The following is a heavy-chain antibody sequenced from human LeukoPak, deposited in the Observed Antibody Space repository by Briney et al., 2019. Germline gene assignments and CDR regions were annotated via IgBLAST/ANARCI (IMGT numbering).Heavy chain of an antibody. V-gene: IGHV3-30*18. D-gene: IGHD1-26*01. Sequence: GGSLRLSCAASGFTFSSYGMHWVRQAPGKGLEWVAVISHDGSKKYYADPVKGRFTISRDNSKNTLYLQMNSLRDEDTAVYYCAKDPYSGSFEYFQHWGQGTLVTVSS. J-gene: IGHJ1*01. CDR3: AKDPYSGSFEYFQH. CDR2: ISHDGSKK. CDR1: GFTFSSYG.